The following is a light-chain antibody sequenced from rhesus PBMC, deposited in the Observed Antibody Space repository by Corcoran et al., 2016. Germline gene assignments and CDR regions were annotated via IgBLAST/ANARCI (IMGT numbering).Light chain of an antibody. V-gene: IGKV1-25*01. CDR2: EAS. CDR1: QGITND. CDR3: QHYYSTSPS. Sequence: DIQMTQSPSSLSASVGDRVTITCRASQGITNDLAWYQQKPGETTKLLIYEASSLQRGIPSRFSGSGSGTDFTLTISSLQSEDFATYYCQHYYSTSPSFGQGTKVEIK. J-gene: IGKJ2*01.